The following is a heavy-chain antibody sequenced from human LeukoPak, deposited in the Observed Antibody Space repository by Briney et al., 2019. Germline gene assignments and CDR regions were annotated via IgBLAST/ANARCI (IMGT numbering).Heavy chain of an antibody. J-gene: IGHJ4*02. CDR2: MYYSGST. CDR3: ASNEWSGYYFDY. CDR1: GGSISTSSYY. V-gene: IGHV4-39*01. Sequence: SETLSLTCTVSGGSISTSSYYWGWIRQPPGKGLEWVGSMYYSGSTYYNPSLKSRVTISVDTSKNQFSLKLSSVTAADTALYYCASNEWSGYYFDYWGQGTLVTVSS. D-gene: IGHD3-3*01.